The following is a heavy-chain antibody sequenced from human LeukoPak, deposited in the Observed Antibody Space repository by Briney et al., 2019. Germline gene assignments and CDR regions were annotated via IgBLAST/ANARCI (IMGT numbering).Heavy chain of an antibody. J-gene: IGHJ4*02. Sequence: SETLSLTCTVSGGSISRYYWSWIRQPAGKGLEWIGRIYSSGTTTYSPSLKSRVTMSVDASKNQFSLTLSSVTAADTAVYYCARGGVGGVIVPFDYWGQGTLVTVS. D-gene: IGHD3-16*02. CDR1: GGSISRYY. CDR2: IYSSGTT. CDR3: ARGGVGGVIVPFDY. V-gene: IGHV4-4*07.